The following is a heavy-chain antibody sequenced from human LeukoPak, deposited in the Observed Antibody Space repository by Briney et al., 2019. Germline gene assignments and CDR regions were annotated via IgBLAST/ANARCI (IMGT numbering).Heavy chain of an antibody. J-gene: IGHJ4*02. CDR1: GGSISSYY. V-gene: IGHV4-59*01. D-gene: IGHD5-12*01. CDR3: ARATGYDGGYFDY. CDR2: IYYSGST. Sequence: PSETLSLTCTVSGGSISSYYWSWIRQPPGKGLEWIGYIYYSGSTNHNPSLKSRVTISVDTSKNQFSLKLSSVTVADTAVYCCARATGYDGGYFDYWGQGTLVTVSS.